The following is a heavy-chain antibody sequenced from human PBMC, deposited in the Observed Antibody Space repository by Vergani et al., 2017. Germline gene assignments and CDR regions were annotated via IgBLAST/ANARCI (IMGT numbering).Heavy chain of an antibody. J-gene: IGHJ4*02. Sequence: QVQLVESGGGVVQRGGSLRLSCATSGFTLNNYDMQWIRQGPGKGLDFVACIQFDGSNHYYADPVKGRFTLPGDCSKNKLYLQMNSLRTDDTATYYCAKHFRGWGIDYWGQGTQVIVSS. V-gene: IGHV3-30*02. CDR2: IQFDGSNH. CDR3: AKHFRGWGIDY. CDR1: GFTLNNYD. D-gene: IGHD3-16*01.